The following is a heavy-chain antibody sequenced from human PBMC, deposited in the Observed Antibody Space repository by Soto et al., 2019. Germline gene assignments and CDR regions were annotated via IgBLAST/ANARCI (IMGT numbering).Heavy chain of an antibody. D-gene: IGHD1-1*01. CDR3: ARLQLVQKVIDY. CDR2: IFYSGGT. J-gene: IGHJ4*02. CDR1: GDSISTYY. V-gene: IGHV4-59*01. Sequence: TSETLSLTXTVSGDSISTYYWSWIRQPPGKGLQWIGYIFYSGGTAYNPSLKSRVTISLDMSKKQISLKLSSVTTADTATYFCARLQLVQKVIDYWGQGTLVTVSS.